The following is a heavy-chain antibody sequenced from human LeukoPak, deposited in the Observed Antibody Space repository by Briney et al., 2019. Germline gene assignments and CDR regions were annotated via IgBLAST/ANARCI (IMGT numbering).Heavy chain of an antibody. CDR1: GYSISSGYY. V-gene: IGHV4-38-2*02. CDR3: ARGPSGYHNT. D-gene: IGHD5-12*01. J-gene: IGHJ4*02. CDR2: IYHSGST. Sequence: SETLSLTRTVSGYSISSGYYWGWIRQPPGKGLEWIGSIYHSGSTYYNPSLKSRVTISVDTSKNQFSLKLSSVTAADTAVYYCARGPSGYHNTGGQGTLVTVSS.